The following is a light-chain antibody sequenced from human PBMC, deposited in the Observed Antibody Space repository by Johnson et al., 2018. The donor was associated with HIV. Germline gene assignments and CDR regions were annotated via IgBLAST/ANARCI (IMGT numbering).Light chain of an antibody. V-gene: IGLV1-51*01. CDR1: SSKIGNKY. CDR2: DNS. Sequence: QSVLTQPPSVSAATGQKVTISCSGSSSKIGNKYVSWYQQLPGTAPKVLIYDNSKRPSGIPDRFSGSKSGTSATLVITGLQTGDEADYHCGTWDTSLSVYVFGTGTKVTVL. CDR3: GTWDTSLSVYV. J-gene: IGLJ1*01.